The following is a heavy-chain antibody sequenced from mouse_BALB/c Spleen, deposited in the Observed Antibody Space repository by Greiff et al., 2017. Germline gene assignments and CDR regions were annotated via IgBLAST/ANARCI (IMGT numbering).Heavy chain of an antibody. CDR3: ASETARALFAY. Sequence: VQLQQSGAELVKPGASVKLSCTASGFNIKDTYMHWVKQRPEQGLEWIGRIDPANGNTKYDPKFQGKATITADTSSNTAYLQLSSLTSEDTAVYYCASETARALFAYWGQGTLVTVSA. CDR1: GFNIKDTY. CDR2: IDPANGNT. D-gene: IGHD3-2*01. V-gene: IGHV14-3*02. J-gene: IGHJ3*01.